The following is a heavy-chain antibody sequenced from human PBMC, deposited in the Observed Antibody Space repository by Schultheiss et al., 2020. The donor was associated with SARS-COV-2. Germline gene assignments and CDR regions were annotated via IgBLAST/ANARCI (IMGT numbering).Heavy chain of an antibody. D-gene: IGHD3-9*01. CDR3: ARGTYYDILTGYPTKYYFDY. CDR1: GGTFSSYA. CDR2: IIPILDIA. Sequence: SVKVSCKASGGTFSSYAISWVRQAPGQGLEWMGRIIPILDIANYAQKFQGRVTITADKSTSTAYMELSSLRSEDTAIYYCARGTYYDILTGYPTKYYFDYWGQGTLVTVSS. V-gene: IGHV1-69*04. J-gene: IGHJ4*02.